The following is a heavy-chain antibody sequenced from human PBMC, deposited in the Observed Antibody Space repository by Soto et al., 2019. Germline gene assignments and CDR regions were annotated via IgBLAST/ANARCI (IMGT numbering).Heavy chain of an antibody. V-gene: IGHV1-18*04. CDR2: ISAYNGNT. D-gene: IGHD5-18*01. CDR3: ARVELDTAVNWFDP. J-gene: IGHJ5*02. Sequence: ASGKVSCTASGYTFTSYGISWVRQATGQGLEWMGWISAYNGNTNYGQTIQGRVKMTTDTSKSTAYMELRSLRSDETAVYYCARVELDTAVNWFDPWGQGTLVTVSS. CDR1: GYTFTSYG.